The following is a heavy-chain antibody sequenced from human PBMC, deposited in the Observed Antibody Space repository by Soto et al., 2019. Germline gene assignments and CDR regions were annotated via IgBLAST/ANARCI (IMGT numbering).Heavy chain of an antibody. V-gene: IGHV3-23*01. D-gene: IGHD1-26*01. CDR1: GFIFSNYV. CDR3: AKRPRALLTFDY. J-gene: IGHJ4*02. CDR2: ISDSGGTS. Sequence: GGSLRLSCAASGFIFSNYVMSWVRQAPGKGLEWVSSISDSGGTSYYADSVNGRFTISRDNSKNTLYLQMNSLRAEDTAIYYCAKRPRALLTFDYWGQGTLVTVSS.